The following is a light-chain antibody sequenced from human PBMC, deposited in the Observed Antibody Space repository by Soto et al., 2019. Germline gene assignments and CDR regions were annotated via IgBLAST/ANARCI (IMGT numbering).Light chain of an antibody. CDR2: KAS. Sequence: DIQMTQSPSTLSASVGDRVTITCRASQSISSWLAWYQQKPGKAPKLLIYKASSLEGGVPSRFSGSGSWTEFTLTISSLQPDDVATYDCQQYNSYRTFGQGTKVEIK. J-gene: IGKJ1*01. V-gene: IGKV1-5*03. CDR3: QQYNSYRT. CDR1: QSISSW.